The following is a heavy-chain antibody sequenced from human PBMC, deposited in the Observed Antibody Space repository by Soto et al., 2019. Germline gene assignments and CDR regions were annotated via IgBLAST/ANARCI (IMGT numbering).Heavy chain of an antibody. CDR1: CGSIISGDYY. CDR2: IYYSGST. J-gene: IGHJ5*02. V-gene: IGHV4-30-4*01. Sequence: SETLSLTCTVSCGSIISGDYYWSWIRQPPGKGLEWIGYIYYSGSTYYNPSLKSRVTISVDTSKNQFSLKLSSVTAADTAVYYCAVVPAAIGYFRFFDPWGQGTLVTVSS. D-gene: IGHD2-2*02. CDR3: AVVPAAIGYFRFFDP.